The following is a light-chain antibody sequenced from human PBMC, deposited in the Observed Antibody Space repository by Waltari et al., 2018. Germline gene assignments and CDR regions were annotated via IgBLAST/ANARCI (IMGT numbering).Light chain of an antibody. J-gene: IGLJ3*02. CDR3: QSFDIRLSGGVV. CDR2: GNN. CDR1: SPKLGAVHE. V-gene: IGLV1-40*01. Sequence: QSVLTQPPSMSGAPGQSVTISCTGSSPKLGAVHEVHWYQVFPGTAPKLLIYGNNNRPSGVPDRFSGSKSDTSASLAIGGLQAEDEADYYCQSFDIRLSGGVVFGGGTKVTVL.